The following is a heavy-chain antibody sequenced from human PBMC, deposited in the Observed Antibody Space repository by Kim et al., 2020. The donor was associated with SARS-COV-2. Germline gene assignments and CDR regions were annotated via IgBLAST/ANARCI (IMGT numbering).Heavy chain of an antibody. CDR3: AGYIAAAGTSPRYDY. D-gene: IGHD6-13*01. V-gene: IGHV3-21*01. CDR1: GFTFGTYS. J-gene: IGHJ4*02. Sequence: GGSLRLSCATSGFTFGTYSMNWVRQAPGMGLEWVSSISSTSSYIYYADSVKGRFTISRDNAKNSLYLQMSSLRAEDTAVYYCAGYIAAAGTSPRYDYLGQGTLVTVSS. CDR2: ISSTSSYI.